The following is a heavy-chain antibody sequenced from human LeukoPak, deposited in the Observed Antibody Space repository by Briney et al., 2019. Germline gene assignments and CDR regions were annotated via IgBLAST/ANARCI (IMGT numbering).Heavy chain of an antibody. CDR1: GGSISSSSYY. CDR2: IYYSGST. CDR3: ARFSRPSHYFDY. Sequence: SSETLSLTCTVSGGSISSSSYYWGWIRQPPGKGLEWIGSIYYSGSTYYNPSLKSRVTISVDTSKNQFSLKLSSVTAADTAVYYCARFSRPSHYFDYWGQGTLVIVSS. V-gene: IGHV4-39*01. J-gene: IGHJ4*02. D-gene: IGHD1-1*01.